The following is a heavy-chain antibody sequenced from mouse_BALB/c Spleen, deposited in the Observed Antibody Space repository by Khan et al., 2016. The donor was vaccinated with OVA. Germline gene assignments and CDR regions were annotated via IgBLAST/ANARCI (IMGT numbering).Heavy chain of an antibody. Sequence: EVKLEESGGGLVQPGGSLKLSCAASGFTFSSYGMSWVRQTPDKRLELVATINTNVGSTYYPDSVKGRFTISRDNAKNTLYLQMSSLKSEDTAMYYCARVGIIYYGNYAYYFDYWGQGTTLTVSS. V-gene: IGHV5-6-3*01. CDR3: ARVGIIYYGNYAYYFDY. D-gene: IGHD2-1*01. CDR1: GFTFSSYG. CDR2: INTNVGST. J-gene: IGHJ2*01.